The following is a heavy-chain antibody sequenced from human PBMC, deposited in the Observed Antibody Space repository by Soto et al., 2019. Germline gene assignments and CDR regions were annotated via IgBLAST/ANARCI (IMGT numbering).Heavy chain of an antibody. CDR2: ISYDGSNK. CDR3: AKPSGIYDSSGYWFDP. CDR1: VFTFSSYG. J-gene: IGHJ5*02. Sequence: SLRLSCAASVFTFSSYGMHWVRQAPGKGLEWVAVISYDGSNKYYADSVKGRFTISRDNSKNTLYLQMNSLRAEDTAVYYCAKPSGIYDSSGYWFDPWGQGTLVTVSS. V-gene: IGHV3-30*18. D-gene: IGHD3-22*01.